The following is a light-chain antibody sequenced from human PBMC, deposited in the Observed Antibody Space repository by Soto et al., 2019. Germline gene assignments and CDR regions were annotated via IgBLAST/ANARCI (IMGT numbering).Light chain of an antibody. CDR2: EVT. J-gene: IGLJ2*01. CDR3: TSYAGSNIPVV. Sequence: QSVLTQPPSASGSPGQSVTISCTGTSSDVGGYNFVSWYQQHPGKAPKLMIYEVTKRPSGVPDRFSGYKSGNTASLTVSGLQAEDEADYYCTSYAGSNIPVVFGGGTKLTVL. CDR1: SSDVGGYNF. V-gene: IGLV2-8*01.